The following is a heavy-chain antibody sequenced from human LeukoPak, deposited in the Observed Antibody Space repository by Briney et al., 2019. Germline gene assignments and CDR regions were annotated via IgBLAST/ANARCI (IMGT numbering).Heavy chain of an antibody. CDR1: GFTFSSYS. J-gene: IGHJ4*02. D-gene: IGHD1/OR15-1a*01. V-gene: IGHV3-48*04. CDR3: ARGTYYFEK. Sequence: PGGSLRLSCAASGFTFSSYSMNWVRQAPGKGLEWVSYIGGSGSTIYYADSVKGRFTISRDNAKSSLYLQMNSLRVEDTAVYYCARGTYYFEKWGQGTLVTVSS. CDR2: IGGSGSTI.